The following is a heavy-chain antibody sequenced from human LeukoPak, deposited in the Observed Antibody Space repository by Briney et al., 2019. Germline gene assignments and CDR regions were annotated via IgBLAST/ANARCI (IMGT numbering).Heavy chain of an antibody. CDR3: AKGGPAKRYYYYYMDV. D-gene: IGHD5-24*01. Sequence: GGSLRLSCAASEFTVSSNYMSWVRQAPGKGLEWVSAISGSGGSTYYADSVKGRFTISRDNSKNTLYLQMNSLRAEDTAVYYCAKGGPAKRYYYYYMDVWGKGTTVTVSS. CDR1: EFTVSSNY. V-gene: IGHV3-23*01. CDR2: ISGSGGST. J-gene: IGHJ6*03.